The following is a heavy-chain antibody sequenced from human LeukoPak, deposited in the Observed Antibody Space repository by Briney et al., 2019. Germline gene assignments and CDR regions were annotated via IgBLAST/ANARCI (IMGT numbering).Heavy chain of an antibody. V-gene: IGHV3-23*01. D-gene: IGHD1-26*01. CDR3: AKDRLVGELLHDAFDI. CDR1: GFTFSSYA. Sequence: GGSLRLSCAASGFTFSSYAMSWVRQAPGKGLEWVSAISGSGGSTYYADSVKGRFTISRDNSKNTLYLQMNSLRAEDTAVYYCAKDRLVGELLHDAFDIWGQGTMVTVSS. J-gene: IGHJ3*02. CDR2: ISGSGGST.